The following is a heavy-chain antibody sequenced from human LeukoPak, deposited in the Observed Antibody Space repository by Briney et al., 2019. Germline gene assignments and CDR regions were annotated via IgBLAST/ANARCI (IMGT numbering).Heavy chain of an antibody. CDR1: GFIVSRRY. D-gene: IGHD6-19*01. CDR3: ASVTNSGWSLPLSN. CDR2: IYTDGST. J-gene: IGHJ4*02. V-gene: IGHV3-53*01. Sequence: GGSLRLSCAASGFIVSRRYMSWVRQAPGKGLEWVSVIYTDGSTYYADSVKGRFTISRDNSRDTLYLQMNTLRAEDTAVYYCASVTNSGWSLPLSNWGQGTLVTVSS.